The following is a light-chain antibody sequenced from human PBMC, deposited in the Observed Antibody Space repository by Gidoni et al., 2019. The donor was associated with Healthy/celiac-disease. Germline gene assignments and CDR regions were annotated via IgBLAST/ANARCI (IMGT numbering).Light chain of an antibody. CDR2: GAS. Sequence: EIVMTQSPATLSVSPGERATLSCRASQSVSSNLAWYQQKPGQAPRLLIYGASTRATGIPARFSGSGSGTEFTLTISSLQSEDFAVYYGQQYNNWPPYTFGQETKLEIK. J-gene: IGKJ2*01. CDR1: QSVSSN. V-gene: IGKV3-15*01. CDR3: QQYNNWPPYT.